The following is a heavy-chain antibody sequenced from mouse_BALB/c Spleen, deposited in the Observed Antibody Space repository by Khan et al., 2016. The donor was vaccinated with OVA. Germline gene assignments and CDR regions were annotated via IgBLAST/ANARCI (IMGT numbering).Heavy chain of an antibody. CDR3: TRAGDVAFAY. V-gene: IGHV1-5*01. Sequence: EVQLQESGTVLARPGASVKMSCKASGYIFTSYWMHWVKQRPGQGLEWIGGIYPGNSDTSYNQKFKDKAKLTAVTSASTAYMELRSLTNEDSAVYYFTRAGDVAFAYWGQGTLVTVSA. CDR2: IYPGNSDT. CDR1: GYIFTSYW. J-gene: IGHJ3*01.